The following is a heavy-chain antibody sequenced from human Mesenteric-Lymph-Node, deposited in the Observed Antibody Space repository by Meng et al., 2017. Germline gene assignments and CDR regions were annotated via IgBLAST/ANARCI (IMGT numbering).Heavy chain of an antibody. J-gene: IGHJ4*02. D-gene: IGHD7-27*01. V-gene: IGHV3-7*01. CDR3: ARENWGVFDY. CDR2: MKQDGSKE. CDR1: VSIANHV. Sequence: GESLKISCAVSVSIANHVMHWVRQAPGKGLEWVANMKQDGSKEHYVDSVKGRITISRDNAKNSVHLQMSSLRAEDTAVYYCARENWGVFDYWGQGTLVTVSS.